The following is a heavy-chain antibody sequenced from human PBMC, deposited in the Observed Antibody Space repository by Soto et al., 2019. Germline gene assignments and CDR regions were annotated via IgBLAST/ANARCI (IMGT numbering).Heavy chain of an antibody. V-gene: IGHV5-51*01. Sequence: GESLKISCKGSGYSFTSYWIGWVRQMPGKGLEWMGIIYPGDSDTRYSPSLQGRVTISADKSISTAYPQWSSLKASDTAMYYCARRGRGYSYGYDYYYGMDVWGQGTTVTVSS. J-gene: IGHJ6*02. CDR1: GYSFTSYW. D-gene: IGHD5-18*01. CDR3: ARRGRGYSYGYDYYYGMDV. CDR2: IYPGDSDT.